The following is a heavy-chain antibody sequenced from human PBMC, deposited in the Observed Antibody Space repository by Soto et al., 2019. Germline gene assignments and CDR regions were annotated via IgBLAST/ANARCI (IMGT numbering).Heavy chain of an antibody. Sequence: QEQLVQSGGGVVQPGGSLRLSCVGSGFMFRHFGMHWVRQAPGKALEWVAFISYEGISKYYGDSLKDRFTISRDNSKNTLYLQMSSLRPADTAFCYCARNRGGSAGVPFDPWGPGSLVTVSS. J-gene: IGHJ5*02. CDR3: ARNRGGSAGVPFDP. D-gene: IGHD1-26*01. CDR1: GFMFRHFG. CDR2: ISYEGISK. V-gene: IGHV3-30*03.